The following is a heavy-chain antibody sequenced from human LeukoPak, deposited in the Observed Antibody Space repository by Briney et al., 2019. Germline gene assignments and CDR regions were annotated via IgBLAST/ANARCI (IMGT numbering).Heavy chain of an antibody. D-gene: IGHD3-10*01. CDR3: ARVLGGSGSYFAHNWFDP. Sequence: SVKVSCKASGYTFTSYGISWVRQAPGQGLEWMGGIIPILGTANYAQKFQGRVTITADESTSTAYMELSSLRSEDTAVYYCARVLGGSGSYFAHNWFDPWGQGTLVTVSS. CDR2: IIPILGTA. CDR1: GYTFTSYG. J-gene: IGHJ5*02. V-gene: IGHV1-69*13.